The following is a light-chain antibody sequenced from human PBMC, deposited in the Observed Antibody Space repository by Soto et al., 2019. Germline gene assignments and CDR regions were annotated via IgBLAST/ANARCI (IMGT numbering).Light chain of an antibody. CDR2: GAS. Sequence: EIMMTQSPATLSVSPGERATLSCRASQSVSSSLAWYQQKPGQAPRLLIYGASTRATGIPARFSGSGSGTDFTLTISSLEPEDFAVYYCQQRSNWPPGLTFGGGTKVDIK. CDR1: QSVSSS. J-gene: IGKJ4*01. V-gene: IGKV3-15*01. CDR3: QQRSNWPPGLT.